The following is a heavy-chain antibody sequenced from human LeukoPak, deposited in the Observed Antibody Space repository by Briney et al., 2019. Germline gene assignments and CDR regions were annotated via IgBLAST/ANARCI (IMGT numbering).Heavy chain of an antibody. CDR3: ARDLLNEGNHLDY. CDR1: GGSISSGDYY. D-gene: IGHD4-23*01. J-gene: IGHJ4*02. CDR2: IYYSGST. V-gene: IGHV4-30-4*01. Sequence: SQTLSLTCTVSGGSISSGDYYWSWIRQPPGKGLEWIGYIYYSGSTYYNPSLKSRVTISVDTSENQFSLKLSSVTAADTAVYYCARDLLNEGNHLDYWGQGTLVTVSS.